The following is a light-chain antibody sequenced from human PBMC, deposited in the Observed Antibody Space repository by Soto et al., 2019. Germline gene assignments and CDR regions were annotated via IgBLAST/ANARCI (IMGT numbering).Light chain of an antibody. Sequence: DIQMTQSPSTLSASLGDRVTITCRASQSISSWLAWYQQKPGKAHKLLIYKASRLESGVPSRFSDMGSGTEFKLTISSLQPDDSATYYCQLYYRLVTFGPETKVEIK. V-gene: IGKV1-5*03. CDR2: KAS. J-gene: IGKJ3*01. CDR1: QSISSW. CDR3: QLYYRLVT.